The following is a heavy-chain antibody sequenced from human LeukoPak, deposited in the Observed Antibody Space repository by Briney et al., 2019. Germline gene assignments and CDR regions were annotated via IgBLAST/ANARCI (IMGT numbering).Heavy chain of an antibody. CDR2: IKQDGSEE. Sequence: GGSLRLSCAASGFTFSSSAMSWVRQAPGKGLEWVAKIKQDGSEEYYVDSVRGRFTISRDNAKNSVYLQMNSLRAEDTAVYYCATRNNGCPYHWGQGTLVTVSS. D-gene: IGHD5-24*01. J-gene: IGHJ4*02. CDR1: GFTFSSSA. CDR3: ATRNNGCPYH. V-gene: IGHV3-7*01.